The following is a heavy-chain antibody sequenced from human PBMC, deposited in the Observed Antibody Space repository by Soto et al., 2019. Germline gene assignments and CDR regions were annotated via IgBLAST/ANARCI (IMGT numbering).Heavy chain of an antibody. J-gene: IGHJ6*02. Sequence: GGSLRLSCAASGFTVSSNYMSWVRQAPGKGLEWVSVIYSGGSTYYADSVKGRFTISRDNSKNTLYLQMNSLRAEDTAVYYCASDRIAAAGTGPYYYYGMDVWGQGTTVTVSS. CDR1: GFTVSSNY. V-gene: IGHV3-53*01. CDR3: ASDRIAAAGTGPYYYYGMDV. CDR2: IYSGGST. D-gene: IGHD6-13*01.